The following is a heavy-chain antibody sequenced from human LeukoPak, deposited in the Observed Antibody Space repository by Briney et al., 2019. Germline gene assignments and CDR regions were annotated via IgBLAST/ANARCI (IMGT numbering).Heavy chain of an antibody. CDR1: GYTFTSYG. CDR2: ISAYNGNT. CDR3: ARDPLTYYYDSSGYYHY. D-gene: IGHD3-22*01. V-gene: IGHV1-18*01. J-gene: IGHJ4*02. Sequence: ASVKVSCKASGYTFTSYGISWVRQAPGQGLEWMGWISAYNGNTNYAQMLQGRVTMTTDTSTSTAYMELRSLRSDDTAVYYCARDPLTYYYDSSGYYHYWGQGTLVTVSS.